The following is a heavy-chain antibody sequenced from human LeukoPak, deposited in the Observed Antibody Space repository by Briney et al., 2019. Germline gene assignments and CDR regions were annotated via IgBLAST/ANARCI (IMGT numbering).Heavy chain of an antibody. J-gene: IGHJ3*02. Sequence: PSETLSLTCAVSGGSISRSNWWSWVRQPPGKGLEWIGSIYYSGSTYYNPSLKSRVTISVDTSKNQFSLKLSSVTAADTAVYYCARKLSGWYGAFDIRGQGTMVTVSS. CDR3: ARKLSGWYGAFDI. CDR2: IYYSGST. CDR1: GGSISRSNW. V-gene: IGHV4-4*02. D-gene: IGHD6-19*01.